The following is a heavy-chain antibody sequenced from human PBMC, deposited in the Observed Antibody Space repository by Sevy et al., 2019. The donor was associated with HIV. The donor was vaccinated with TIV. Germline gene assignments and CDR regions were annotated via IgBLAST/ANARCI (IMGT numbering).Heavy chain of an antibody. D-gene: IGHD2-15*01. J-gene: IGHJ5*02. Sequence: GGSLRLSCVASGFTFNTYEMNWVRQAPGKGLEWVSFITSSGNAIYYADSVRGRFTISRDNAKNSLYLQMRGLRADDTAVYYCARGGEPETDNWFDPWGRGTLVTVSS. CDR2: ITSSGNAI. V-gene: IGHV3-48*03. CDR1: GFTFNTYE. CDR3: ARGGEPETDNWFDP.